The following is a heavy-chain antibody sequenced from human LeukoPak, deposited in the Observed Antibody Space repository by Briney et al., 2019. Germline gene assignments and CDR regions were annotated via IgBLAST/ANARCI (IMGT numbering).Heavy chain of an antibody. V-gene: IGHV1-18*01. J-gene: IGHJ5*02. CDR3: AREVVTYKNWFDP. D-gene: IGHD2-21*02. CDR2: ISAYNGNT. CDR1: GYTFTSYG. Sequence: ASVTVSCKASGYTFTSYGINWVRQAPGQGLEWMGWISAYNGNTNYAQKLQGRVTMTTDTSTSTAYMELRSLRSDDTAVYYCAREVVTYKNWFDPWGQGTLLTVSS.